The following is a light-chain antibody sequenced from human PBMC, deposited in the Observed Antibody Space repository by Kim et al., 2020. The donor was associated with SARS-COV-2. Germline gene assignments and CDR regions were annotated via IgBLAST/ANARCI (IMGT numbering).Light chain of an antibody. CDR2: EVS. CDR1: SSDVGGYNY. V-gene: IGLV2-8*01. Sequence: GQSVTISRSGTSSDVGGYNYVSWYQQHPGKAPKLMIDEVSKRPSGVPDRFSGAKSGNTASLTVSGLQAEDEADYYCSSYAGSNNLVFGGGTQLTVL. J-gene: IGLJ3*02. CDR3: SSYAGSNNLV.